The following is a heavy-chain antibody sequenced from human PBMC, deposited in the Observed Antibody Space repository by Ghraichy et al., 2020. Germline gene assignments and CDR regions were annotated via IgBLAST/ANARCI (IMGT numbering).Heavy chain of an antibody. CDR3: AKSEVQVDDYYGMDV. V-gene: IGHV3-23*01. J-gene: IGHJ6*02. Sequence: GGSLRLSCAASGFTFNYYTMSWVRQAPGKGLEWVSGISGSGGSTYYADSVKGRLTISRDNSKKTLYLQMSSLRAEDTAVYYCAKSEVQVDDYYGMDVCSHGNTNIVSS. CDR2: ISGSGGST. D-gene: IGHD1-1*01. CDR1: GFTFNYYT.